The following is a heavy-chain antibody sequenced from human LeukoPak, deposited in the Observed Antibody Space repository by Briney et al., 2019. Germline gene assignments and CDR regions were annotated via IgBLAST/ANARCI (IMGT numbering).Heavy chain of an antibody. J-gene: IGHJ5*02. Sequence: GESLQISCKGSGYSFTSYWISWVRQMPGKGLEWMGRIDPSDSYTNYSPSFQGHVTISADKSISTAYLQWSSLKASDTAMYYCARHVNYYGSGTHNWFDPWGQGTLVTVSS. CDR3: ARHVNYYGSGTHNWFDP. CDR1: GYSFTSYW. V-gene: IGHV5-10-1*01. D-gene: IGHD3-10*01. CDR2: IDPSDSYT.